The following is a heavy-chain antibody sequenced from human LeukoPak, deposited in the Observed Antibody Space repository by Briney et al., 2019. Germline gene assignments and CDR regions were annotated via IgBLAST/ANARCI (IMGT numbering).Heavy chain of an antibody. Sequence: SETLSLTCTVSGGSISSGSYYWSWIRQPAGKGLEWIGRIYTSGSTNYNPSLKSRVTISVDTSKNQFSLKLSSVTAADTAVYYCARDLSWSGYGLIGYWGQGTLVTVSS. J-gene: IGHJ4*02. CDR1: GGSISSGSYY. CDR3: ARDLSWSGYGLIGY. V-gene: IGHV4-61*02. D-gene: IGHD5-12*01. CDR2: IYTSGST.